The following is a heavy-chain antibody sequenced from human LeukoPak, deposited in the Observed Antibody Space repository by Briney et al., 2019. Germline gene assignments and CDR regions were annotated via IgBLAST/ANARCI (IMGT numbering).Heavy chain of an antibody. CDR2: IYYSGST. Sequence: PSETLSLTCTVSGGSISSYYWSWIRQPPGKGLEWIGYIYYSGSTNYNPSLKSRVTISVDTSKNQSSLKLSSVTAADTAVYYCARDYRDWYFDLWGRGTLVTVSS. CDR1: GGSISSYY. V-gene: IGHV4-59*01. J-gene: IGHJ2*01. D-gene: IGHD3-16*02. CDR3: ARDYRDWYFDL.